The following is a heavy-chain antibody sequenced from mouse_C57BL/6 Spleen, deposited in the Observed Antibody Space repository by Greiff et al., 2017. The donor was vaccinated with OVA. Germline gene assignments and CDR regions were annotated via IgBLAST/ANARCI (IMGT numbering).Heavy chain of an antibody. CDR3: TPWDADY. V-gene: IGHV1-15*01. CDR2: IDPETGGT. CDR1: GYTFTDYE. D-gene: IGHD4-1*01. Sequence: QVQLKQSGAELVRPGASVTLSCKASGYTFTDYEMHWVQQTPVHGLEWIGAIDPETGGTAYNQKFKGKAILTADKSSSTAYMELRSLTSEDSGVYYCTPWDADYWGQGTTLTVSS. J-gene: IGHJ2*01.